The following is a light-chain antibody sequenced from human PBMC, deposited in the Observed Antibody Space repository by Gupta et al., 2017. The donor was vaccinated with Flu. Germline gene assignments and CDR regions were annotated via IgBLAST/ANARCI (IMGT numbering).Light chain of an antibody. J-gene: IGLJ2*01. CDR3: SSYTNTNTLVV. CDR1: SSDIGTYNY. CDR2: EVN. Sequence: QSALTQPASVSGSPGQSITISCTGTSSDIGTYNYVAWYQHHPGKAPELMIFEVNNRPSGVSTRCAGSKSGNTASLTISGRQAEDEAGYFCSSYTNTNTLVVFGGGTKLTVL. V-gene: IGLV2-14*01.